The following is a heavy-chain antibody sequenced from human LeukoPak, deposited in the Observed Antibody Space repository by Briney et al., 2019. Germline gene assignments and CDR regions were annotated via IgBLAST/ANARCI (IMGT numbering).Heavy chain of an antibody. CDR3: AKDLGEMATHPGDY. CDR2: IFGSGANT. Sequence: GPSLRLSCAASGFTFSKYAMTWVRQAPGKGVEWISAIFGSGANTYYADSVKGRFTISRDNSKNTVYLQMNSLRVEDTAVYYCAKDLGEMATHPGDYWGQGTLVTVSS. J-gene: IGHJ4*02. D-gene: IGHD5-24*01. CDR1: GFTFSKYA. V-gene: IGHV3-23*01.